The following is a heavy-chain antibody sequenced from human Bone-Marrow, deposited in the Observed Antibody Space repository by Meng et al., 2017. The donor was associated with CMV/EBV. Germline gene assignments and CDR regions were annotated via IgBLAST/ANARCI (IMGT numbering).Heavy chain of an antibody. CDR3: ARDFSGYDSC. V-gene: IGHV4-38-2*02. CDR2: IYHSGST. J-gene: IGHJ4*02. CDR1: GYSISSGYY. Sequence: SETLSLTCTVSGYSISSGYYWGWIRQPPGKGLEWIGSIYHSGSTYYNPSLKSRVTISVDTSKNQFSLKLSSVTAADTAVYYCARDFSGYDSCWGQGTLVTFSS. D-gene: IGHD5-12*01.